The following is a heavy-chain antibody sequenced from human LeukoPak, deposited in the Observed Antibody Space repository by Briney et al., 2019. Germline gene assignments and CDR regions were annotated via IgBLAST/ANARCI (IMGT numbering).Heavy chain of an antibody. V-gene: IGHV3-53*01. Sequence: GGSLRLSCAASGFTVSSNYMSWVRQAPGKGLEWVSVIYSGGSTYYADSVKGRFTISRDNSKNTLYLQMNSLRAEDTAVHYCASLVTSPYYFDYWGQGTLVTVSS. CDR1: GFTVSSNY. CDR3: ASLVTSPYYFDY. CDR2: IYSGGST. J-gene: IGHJ4*02. D-gene: IGHD2-21*02.